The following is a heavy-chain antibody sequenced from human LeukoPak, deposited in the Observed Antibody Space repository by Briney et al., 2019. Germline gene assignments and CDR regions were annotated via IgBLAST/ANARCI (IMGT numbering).Heavy chain of an antibody. D-gene: IGHD3-16*01. CDR3: AKQTLMITFGGVPDY. CDR2: ISGSGGST. J-gene: IGHJ4*02. Sequence: GGSLRLSCAASGFTFSSYAMSWVRQAPVKALEWVSAISGSGGSTYYADSVKGRFTISRDNSKNTLYLQMNSLRAEDTAVYYCAKQTLMITFGGVPDYWGQGTLVTVSS. CDR1: GFTFSSYA. V-gene: IGHV3-23*01.